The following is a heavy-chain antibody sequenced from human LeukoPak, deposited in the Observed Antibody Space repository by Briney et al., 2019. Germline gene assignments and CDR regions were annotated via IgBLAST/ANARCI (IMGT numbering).Heavy chain of an antibody. CDR1: GYTFTGYY. CDR3: ARGDGRRLLRFLEWLFDYFDY. D-gene: IGHD3-3*01. Sequence: GASVKVSCKASGYTFTGYYMHWVRQAPGQGLEWMGWINPNSGGTNYAQKFQGRVTMTRDTSISTAYMGLSRLRSDDTAVYYCARGDGRRLLRFLEWLFDYFDYWGQGTLVTVSS. V-gene: IGHV1-2*02. CDR2: INPNSGGT. J-gene: IGHJ4*02.